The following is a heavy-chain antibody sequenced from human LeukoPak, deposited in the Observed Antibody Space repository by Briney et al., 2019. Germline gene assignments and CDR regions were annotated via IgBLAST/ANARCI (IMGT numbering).Heavy chain of an antibody. CDR3: AKDQGAMPYYFDY. CDR2: ISGSGGST. Sequence: GGSLRLSCAASGFAFSSYAMSWVRQAPGKGLEWVSAISGSGGSTYYADSVKGRFTISRDNSKNTLYLQMNSLRAEDTAVYYCAKDQGAMPYYFDYWGQGTLVTVSS. J-gene: IGHJ4*02. CDR1: GFAFSSYA. V-gene: IGHV3-23*01. D-gene: IGHD2-2*01.